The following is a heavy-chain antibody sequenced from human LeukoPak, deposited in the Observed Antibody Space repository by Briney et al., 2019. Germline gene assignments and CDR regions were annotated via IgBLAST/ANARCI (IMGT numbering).Heavy chain of an antibody. Sequence: ASVKVSCKASGYPFANFAISWVRQAPGQGLEWMGWISDSNGNLNYAQSLQGRVTMTTDKSTSTAYMELRSLTSDDTAVYYCARDMTTVVTPNWFDPWGQGTLVTVSS. J-gene: IGHJ5*02. D-gene: IGHD4-23*01. V-gene: IGHV1-18*01. CDR3: ARDMTTVVTPNWFDP. CDR1: GYPFANFA. CDR2: ISDSNGNL.